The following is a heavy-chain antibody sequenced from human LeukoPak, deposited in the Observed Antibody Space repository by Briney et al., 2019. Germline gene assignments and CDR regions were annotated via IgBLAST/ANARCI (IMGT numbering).Heavy chain of an antibody. J-gene: IGHJ6*02. D-gene: IGHD5-18*01. CDR3: ARMDTAMDYYYYGMDV. V-gene: IGHV4-59*01. CDR1: GGSISSYY. Sequence: PSETLSLTCTVSGGSISSYYWSWIRQPPGKGLEWIGYIYYSGSTNYNPSLKSRVTISVDTSKNQFSLKLSSVTAADTAVYYCARMDTAMDYYYYGMDVWGQGTTVTVSS. CDR2: IYYSGST.